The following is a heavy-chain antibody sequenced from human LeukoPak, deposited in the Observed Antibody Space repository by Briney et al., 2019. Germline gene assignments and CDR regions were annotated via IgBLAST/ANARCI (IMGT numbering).Heavy chain of an antibody. CDR3: ASTQQWLAFDY. J-gene: IGHJ4*02. Sequence: PSETLSLTCTVSGGSISSGGYYWSWIRQHPGKGLEWIGYIYYSGSTYYNPSLKSRVTTSVDTSKNEFSLRLNSVTAADTAVYYCASTQQWLAFDYWGQGILVTVSS. CDR1: GGSISSGGYY. D-gene: IGHD6-19*01. CDR2: IYYSGST. V-gene: IGHV4-30-4*02.